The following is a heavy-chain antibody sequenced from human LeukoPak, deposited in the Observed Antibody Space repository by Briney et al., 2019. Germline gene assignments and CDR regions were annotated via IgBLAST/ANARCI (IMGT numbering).Heavy chain of an antibody. Sequence: PGGSLRLSCAASGFTFSSYAMHWVRQAPGKGLEWVAVTSKDGNNKYYADSVKGRFTISRDNYKDTLYLQMNSLRVEDTALYYCAKDAYYSSGTYADYWGQGTLVTVSS. V-gene: IGHV3-30*18. CDR1: GFTFSSYA. J-gene: IGHJ4*02. CDR2: TSKDGNNK. D-gene: IGHD3-10*01. CDR3: AKDAYYSSGTYADY.